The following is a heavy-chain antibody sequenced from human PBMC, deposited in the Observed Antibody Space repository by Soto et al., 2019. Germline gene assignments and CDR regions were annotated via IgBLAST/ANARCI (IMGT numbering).Heavy chain of an antibody. Sequence: ASVKVSCKASGYTFTSYAMHWVRQAPGQRLEWMGWINAGNGNTKYSQKFQGRVTITRDTSASTVYMELSSLRSEDTAVYYCARDRYDSSGYYTSPNYYYGMDVWGQGTLVTVSS. J-gene: IGHJ6*02. CDR3: ARDRYDSSGYYTSPNYYYGMDV. CDR2: INAGNGNT. V-gene: IGHV1-3*01. D-gene: IGHD3-22*01. CDR1: GYTFTSYA.